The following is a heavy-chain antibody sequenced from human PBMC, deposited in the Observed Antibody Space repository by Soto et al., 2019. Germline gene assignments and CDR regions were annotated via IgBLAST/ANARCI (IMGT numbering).Heavy chain of an antibody. D-gene: IGHD2-8*01. V-gene: IGHV3-23*01. CDR2: ISGSGGAT. J-gene: IGHJ4*02. Sequence: GGSLRLSCAASGSFFTTYSMNWVHQAPGKGLEWVAGISGSGGATSYADSVKGRFTISRDNSKNTVYLQINSLRAHDTAVYYCAKDGLMVSGSYNYFDYWGQGTLVTVSS. CDR1: GSFFTTYS. CDR3: AKDGLMVSGSYNYFDY.